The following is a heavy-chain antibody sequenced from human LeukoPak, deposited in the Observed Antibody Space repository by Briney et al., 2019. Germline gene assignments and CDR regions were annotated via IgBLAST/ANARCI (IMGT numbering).Heavy chain of an antibody. D-gene: IGHD3-16*01. CDR2: IYYSGST. CDR3: AREGSGGYGAFDI. Sequence: SETLSLTCTVSGGSISSDYWSWIRQPPGKGLEWIGYIYYSGSTYYNPSLKSRVTISVDTSRNQFPLKLSSVTAADTAVYYCAREGSGGYGAFDIWGQGTMVTVSS. CDR1: GGSISSDY. V-gene: IGHV4-59*12. J-gene: IGHJ3*02.